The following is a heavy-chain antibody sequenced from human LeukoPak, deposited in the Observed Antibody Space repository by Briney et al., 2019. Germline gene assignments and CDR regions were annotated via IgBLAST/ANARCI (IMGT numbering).Heavy chain of an antibody. Sequence: GGSLRLSCAASGFTFSSYSMNWVRQAPGKGLEWVSSISSSSSYIYYADSVKGRFTNSRDNAKNSLYLQMNSPRAEDTAVYYCARAGQQLVRKDFDYWGQGTLVTVSS. CDR2: ISSSSSYI. CDR1: GFTFSSYS. J-gene: IGHJ4*02. D-gene: IGHD6-13*01. V-gene: IGHV3-21*01. CDR3: ARAGQQLVRKDFDY.